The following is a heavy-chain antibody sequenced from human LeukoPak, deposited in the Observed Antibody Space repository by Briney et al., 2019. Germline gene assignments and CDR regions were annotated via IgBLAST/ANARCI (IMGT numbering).Heavy chain of an antibody. V-gene: IGHV4-38-2*02. CDR2: IHHSGST. CDR3: ARVPHSLHQGVTRLHYLDY. J-gene: IGHJ4*02. Sequence: PSETLSLTCTVSGYSISSGYLWGWIRQPPGKGLEYIACIHHSGSTYYNPSLKSRVTISVDTSKNQFSLNLSSVSAADTAVYYCARVPHSLHQGVTRLHYLDYWGQGALVTVSS. CDR1: GYSISSGYL. D-gene: IGHD2-2*01.